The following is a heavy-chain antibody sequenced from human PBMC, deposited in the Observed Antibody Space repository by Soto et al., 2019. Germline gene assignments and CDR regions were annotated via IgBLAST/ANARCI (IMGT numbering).Heavy chain of an antibody. CDR2: IIPILGIA. CDR1: GGTFSSYT. V-gene: IGHV1-69*02. D-gene: IGHD2-2*01. J-gene: IGHJ6*02. CDR3: AFTRDIVVVPAARRGGYYYYGMDV. Sequence: SVKVSRKASGGTFSSYTISWVRQAPGQGLEWMGRIIPILGIANYAQKFQGRVTITTDTSTSTAYMELRSLRSDDTAVYYCAFTRDIVVVPAARRGGYYYYGMDVWGQGTTVTVS.